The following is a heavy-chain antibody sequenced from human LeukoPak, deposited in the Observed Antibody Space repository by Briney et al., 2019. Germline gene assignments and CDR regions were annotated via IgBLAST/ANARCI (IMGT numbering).Heavy chain of an antibody. D-gene: IGHD4-17*01. CDR2: IKQDGSEK. J-gene: IGHJ4*02. CDR1: GFTFSSYW. CDR3: AREGNHDYGDYVLGY. V-gene: IGHV3-7*01. Sequence: PGGSLRLSCAASGFTFSSYWMSWVRQAPGKGLEWVANIKQDGSEKYYVDFVKGRFTISRDNAKNSLYLQMNSLRAEDTAVYYCAREGNHDYGDYVLGYWGQGTLVTVSS.